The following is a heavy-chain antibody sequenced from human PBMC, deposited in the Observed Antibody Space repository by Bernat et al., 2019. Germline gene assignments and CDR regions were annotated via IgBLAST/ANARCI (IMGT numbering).Heavy chain of an antibody. Sequence: QLQLQESGPGLVKSSETLSLTCTVSGGSVSSSTYYWGWIRQPPGMGLEWIGSVYYSGSTYYNPSLKSRVTISIDTSKNQFSLRLSSVTAADTAVYYCARHRLSQAMTMPYRFDPWGQGNLVTVSS. CDR1: GGSVSSSTYY. V-gene: IGHV4-39*01. CDR3: ARHRLSQAMTMPYRFDP. J-gene: IGHJ5*02. CDR2: VYYSGST. D-gene: IGHD4/OR15-4a*01.